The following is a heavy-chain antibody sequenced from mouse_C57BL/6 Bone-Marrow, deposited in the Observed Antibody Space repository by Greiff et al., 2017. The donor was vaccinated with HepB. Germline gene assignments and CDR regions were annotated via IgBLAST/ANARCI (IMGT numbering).Heavy chain of an antibody. Sequence: QVQLQQSGAELARPGASVKLSCKASGYTFTSYGISWVKQRTGQGLEWIGEIYPRSGNTYYNEKFKGKATLTADKSSSTAYMELRSLTSEDSAVYFCARRDYGNQYYAMDYWGQGTSVTVSS. CDR1: GYTFTSYG. J-gene: IGHJ4*01. CDR2: IYPRSGNT. D-gene: IGHD2-1*01. V-gene: IGHV1-81*01. CDR3: ARRDYGNQYYAMDY.